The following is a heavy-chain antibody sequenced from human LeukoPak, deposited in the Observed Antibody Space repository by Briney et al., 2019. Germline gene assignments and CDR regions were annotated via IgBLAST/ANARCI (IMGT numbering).Heavy chain of an antibody. CDR1: GFTFSTFE. D-gene: IGHD3-10*01. CDR2: VSSSGTTV. V-gene: IGHV3-48*03. Sequence: GGSLGLSCAASGFTFSTFELNWVCQAPGKGLEWVSYVSSSGTTVYYADSVKGRFTISRDNARSALYLQMNSLRAEDTAVYYCAGGFGSYSPDYWGQGTLVTVSS. J-gene: IGHJ4*02. CDR3: AGGFGSYSPDY.